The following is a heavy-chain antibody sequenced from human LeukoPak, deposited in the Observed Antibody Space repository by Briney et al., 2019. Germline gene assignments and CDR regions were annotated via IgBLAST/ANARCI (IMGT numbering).Heavy chain of an antibody. CDR1: GGSLSGYY. V-gene: IGHV4-34*01. CDR2: INQNGST. Sequence: SETLSLTCAVYGGSLSGYYWSWLRHPPGKGLEWIGEINQNGSTNYNPSLKIQVTISVDTSKNQFSLQLNSVTPEDTAVYYCARDGLDGGYRSSFDIWGQGTMVTVSS. CDR3: ARDGLDGGYRSSFDI. J-gene: IGHJ3*02. D-gene: IGHD4-17*01.